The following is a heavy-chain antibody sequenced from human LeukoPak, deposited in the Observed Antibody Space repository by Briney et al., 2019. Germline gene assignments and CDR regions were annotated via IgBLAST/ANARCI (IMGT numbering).Heavy chain of an antibody. CDR3: ARDTGHLAYYYYMDV. Sequence: RGASVKVSCKASGYTFSSFNINWVRPATGQGHEWMGWINPNSGGTNYAQKFQGRVTMTRDTSISTAYMELSRLRSDDTAVYYCARDTGHLAYYYYMDVWGKGTTVTISS. V-gene: IGHV1-2*02. D-gene: IGHD4-11*01. CDR2: INPNSGGT. CDR1: GYTFSSFN. J-gene: IGHJ6*03.